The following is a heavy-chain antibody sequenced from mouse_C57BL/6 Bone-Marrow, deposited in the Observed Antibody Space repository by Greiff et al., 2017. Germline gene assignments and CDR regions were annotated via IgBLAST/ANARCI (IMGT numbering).Heavy chain of an antibody. CDR1: GYTFTSYG. V-gene: IGHV1-81*01. D-gene: IGHD1-1*01. J-gene: IGHJ3*01. Sequence: QVQLQQSGAELARPGASVKLSCKASGYTFTSYGISWVKQRTGQGLEWIGEIYPRSGNTYYNEKFKGKATLTADKSSSTAYMALRSLTSEDSAVYFCARSFYYYGSRAPFAYWGQGTLVTVSA. CDR2: IYPRSGNT. CDR3: ARSFYYYGSRAPFAY.